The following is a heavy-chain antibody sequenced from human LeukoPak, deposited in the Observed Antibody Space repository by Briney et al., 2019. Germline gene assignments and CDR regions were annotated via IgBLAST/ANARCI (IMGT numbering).Heavy chain of an antibody. CDR2: ISSSGSTI. CDR3: SSSSYDAFDI. V-gene: IGHV3-48*03. Sequence: SGGSLRLSCAASGFTFSSYEVNWVRQAPGKGLEWVSYISSSGSTIYYADSVKGRFTISRDNAKNSLYLQMNSLRAEDTAVYYCSSSSYDAFDIWGQGTMVTVSS. CDR1: GFTFSSYE. J-gene: IGHJ3*02. D-gene: IGHD6-13*01.